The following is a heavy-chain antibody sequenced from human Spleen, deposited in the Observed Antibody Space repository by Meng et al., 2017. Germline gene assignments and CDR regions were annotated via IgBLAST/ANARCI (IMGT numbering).Heavy chain of an antibody. D-gene: IGHD4-11*01. J-gene: IGHJ4*02. CDR1: GGSFSDYY. V-gene: IGHV4-34*01. CDR2: INHSGST. CDR3: ARGPTTMAHDFDY. Sequence: VQLQRGGAGWLKPSEPLSLSFVVSGGSFSDYYWSWIRQPPGKGLEWIGEINHSGSTNYNPSLESRATISVDTSQNNLSLKLSSVTAADSAVYYCARGPTTMAHDFDYWGQGTLVTVSS.